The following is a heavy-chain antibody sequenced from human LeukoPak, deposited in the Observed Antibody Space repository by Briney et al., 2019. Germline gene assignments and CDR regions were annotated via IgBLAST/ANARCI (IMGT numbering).Heavy chain of an antibody. V-gene: IGHV4-59*08. CDR2: IFYGGSS. Sequence: SETLSLTCTVSGASMRNDYWSWIRQPPGRGLEWIGYIFYGGSSNYNPSLKGRVTMSLDTSENHFSLTMTSVTPADTAVYYCARHTTSSGWYRDAFDVWGQGTVVTVSS. CDR1: GASMRNDY. CDR3: ARHTTSSGWYRDAFDV. D-gene: IGHD6-19*01. J-gene: IGHJ3*01.